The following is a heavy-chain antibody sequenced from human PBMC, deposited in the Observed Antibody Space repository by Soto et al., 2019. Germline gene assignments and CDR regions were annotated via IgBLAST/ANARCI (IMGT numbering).Heavy chain of an antibody. Sequence: QVQLVQSGAEVKKPGASVKVSCKASGFSFSNYVLNWVRQAPGQGLEWMGWISEYNGNTDHAQKFQGRVTMNTDSSTSTAYMELRSLRSDDTAVYYCARELPGAGRGAFDIWGQGTMVTVSS. CDR1: GFSFSNYV. V-gene: IGHV1-18*01. J-gene: IGHJ3*02. CDR3: ARELPGAGRGAFDI. CDR2: ISEYNGNT. D-gene: IGHD6-19*01.